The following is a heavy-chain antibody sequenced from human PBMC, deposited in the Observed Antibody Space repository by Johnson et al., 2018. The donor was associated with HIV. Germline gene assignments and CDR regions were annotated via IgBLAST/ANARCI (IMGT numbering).Heavy chain of an antibody. Sequence: VQLVESGGGVVQPGRSLRLSCAASGFTFDDYGMSWVRQAPGKGLEWVSGSNWNGGSTGYGDSVKGRFTISRDNSKNTLYLQMNSLRPEDTAVYYCARDGTTGPSGDAFDIWGQGTMVTVSS. V-gene: IGHV3-20*04. J-gene: IGHJ3*02. CDR1: GFTFDDYG. CDR2: SNWNGGST. CDR3: ARDGTTGPSGDAFDI. D-gene: IGHD1-14*01.